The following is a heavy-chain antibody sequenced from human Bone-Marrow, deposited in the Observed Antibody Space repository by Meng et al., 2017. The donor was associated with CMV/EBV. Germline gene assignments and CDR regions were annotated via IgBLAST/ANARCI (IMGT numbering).Heavy chain of an antibody. D-gene: IGHD3-3*01. CDR2: IRYDGSNK. J-gene: IGHJ4*02. Sequence: GESLKISCAASGFTFSSYGMHWVRQAPGKGLEWVAFIRYDGSNKYYADSVKGRFTISRDNSKNTLYLQMNSLRAEDTAVYYCAKDPSRLEWSPTAAYWGQGTRVTCFS. CDR1: GFTFSSYG. V-gene: IGHV3-30*02. CDR3: AKDPSRLEWSPTAAY.